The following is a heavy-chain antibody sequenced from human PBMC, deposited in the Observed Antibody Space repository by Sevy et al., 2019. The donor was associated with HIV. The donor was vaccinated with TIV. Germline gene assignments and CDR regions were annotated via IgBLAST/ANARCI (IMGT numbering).Heavy chain of an antibody. J-gene: IGHJ1*01. CDR2: ISAYNGNT. CDR3: ARDGSGSYYGSSVQH. D-gene: IGHD1-26*01. V-gene: IGHV1-18*01. Sequence: ASVTVSCKASGYTFTSYGISWVRQAPGQGLEWMGWISAYNGNTNYAQKLQGRVTMTTDTSTSTAYMELRSLRSDDTAVYYCARDGSGSYYGSSVQHWGQGTLVTVSS. CDR1: GYTFTSYG.